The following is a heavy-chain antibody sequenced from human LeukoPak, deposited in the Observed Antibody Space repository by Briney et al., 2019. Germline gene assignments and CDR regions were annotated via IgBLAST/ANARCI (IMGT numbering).Heavy chain of an antibody. Sequence: GGSLRLSCAASGFTFSSYAMSWVRQAPGKGLDWVSIIYRGGSTYYADSVKDRFTISRDNSKNTVYLQMNSLRAEDTTVYYCAGSYVSRSFDYWGQGTLVTVSS. CDR2: IYRGGST. CDR3: AGSYVSRSFDY. J-gene: IGHJ4*02. CDR1: GFTFSSYA. D-gene: IGHD3-16*01. V-gene: IGHV3-66*01.